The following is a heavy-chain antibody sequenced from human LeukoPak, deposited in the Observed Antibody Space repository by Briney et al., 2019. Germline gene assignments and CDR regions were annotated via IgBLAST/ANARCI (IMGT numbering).Heavy chain of an antibody. V-gene: IGHV3-7*01. CDR2: IKQDGSEK. J-gene: IGHJ4*02. D-gene: IGHD1-26*01. CDR1: GFTFSGDW. CDR3: ARVAGATIWAFDY. Sequence: VGSLRLSCAASGFTFSGDWMSWVRQAPGKGLKGVASIKQDGSEKYYVDSVKGRFTISRDNAKNSLYLQLNSLRAEDTAVYYCARVAGATIWAFDYWGQGTLVTVSS.